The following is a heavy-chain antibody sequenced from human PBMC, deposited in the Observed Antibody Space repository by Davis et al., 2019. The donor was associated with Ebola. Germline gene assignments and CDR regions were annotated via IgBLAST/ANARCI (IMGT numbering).Heavy chain of an antibody. CDR3: ATSYGDFLHAFDI. Sequence: SETLSLTCTVSGGSISSYYWSWIRQPPGKGLEWIGYIYYSGSTNYNPSLKSRVTISVDTSKNQFSLKLSSVTAADTAVYYCATSYGDFLHAFDIWGQGTMVTVSS. D-gene: IGHD4-17*01. CDR2: IYYSGST. CDR1: GGSISSYY. J-gene: IGHJ3*02. V-gene: IGHV4-59*01.